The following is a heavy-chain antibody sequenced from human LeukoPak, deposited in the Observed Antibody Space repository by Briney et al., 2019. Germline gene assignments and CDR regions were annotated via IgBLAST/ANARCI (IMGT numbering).Heavy chain of an antibody. CDR3: ARESHVTREDY. J-gene: IGHJ4*02. CDR1: GYTFTSYG. D-gene: IGHD3-10*01. V-gene: IGHV1-18*01. Sequence: GASVKVSCKASGYTFTSYGISWVRQAPGQGLEWKGWISANDGNTDYPQKLQGRVTMTTDTSTSTAYMELRSLRSDDTAVYYCARESHVTREDYWGQGTLVTVSS. CDR2: ISANDGNT.